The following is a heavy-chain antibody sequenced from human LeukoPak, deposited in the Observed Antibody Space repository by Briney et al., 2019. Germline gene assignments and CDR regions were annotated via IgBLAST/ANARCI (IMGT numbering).Heavy chain of an antibody. CDR2: ISGSGGST. CDR3: AKEAYPTMTAVYYYGMGV. Sequence: GGSLRLSCAASGFIFNNNAMSWVRQAPGKGLEWVSAISGSGGSTYYADSVKGRFTISRDNSKNTLYLEMSSLRVEDTALYYCAKEAYPTMTAVYYYGMGVWGLGNTVTVSS. D-gene: IGHD4-17*01. CDR1: GFIFNNNA. J-gene: IGHJ6*02. V-gene: IGHV3-23*01.